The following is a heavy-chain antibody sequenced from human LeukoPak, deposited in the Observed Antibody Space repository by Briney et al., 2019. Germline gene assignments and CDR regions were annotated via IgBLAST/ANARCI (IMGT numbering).Heavy chain of an antibody. CDR2: ISSSSSYI. J-gene: IGHJ4*02. D-gene: IGHD5-18*01. V-gene: IGHV3-21*01. CDR3: ATEPGGYSYGFDY. CDR1: GFTFSSYS. Sequence: GGSLRLSCAASGFTFSSYSMNWVRQAPGKGLEWVSSISSSSSYIYYADSVKGRFTISRDNAKNSLYLQMNSLRAEDTAVYYCATEPGGYSYGFDYWGQGTLVTVSS.